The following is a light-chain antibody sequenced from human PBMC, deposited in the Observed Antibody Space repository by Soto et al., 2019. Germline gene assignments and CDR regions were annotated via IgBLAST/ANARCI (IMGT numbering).Light chain of an antibody. CDR1: QDITNY. CDR3: QHYDHLPIT. Sequence: DIQMTQSPSSRSASVGDIVTITFQASQDITNYLNWYQQKPGKAPRLLLYDASSLETGVPSRFSGSGSGTDFTFTISSLQPEDIATYYCQHYDHLPITFGQGTRLEIK. J-gene: IGKJ5*01. V-gene: IGKV1-33*01. CDR2: DAS.